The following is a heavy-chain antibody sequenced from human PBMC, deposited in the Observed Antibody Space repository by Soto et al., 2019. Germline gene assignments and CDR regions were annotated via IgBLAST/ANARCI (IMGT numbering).Heavy chain of an antibody. CDR1: GGSISSYY. D-gene: IGHD2-15*01. CDR2: IYYSGST. CDR3: ARGDCSGGTCYLGYYYMDV. Sequence: QVQLQESSPGLVKPSETLSLTCTVSGGSISSYYWSWIRQPPGKGLEWIGYIYYSGSTNYNPSLKSRVTISVDTSKNQFSLQLSSVTAADTAFYYCARGDCSGGTCYLGYYYMDVWGKGTTVTVSS. J-gene: IGHJ6*03. V-gene: IGHV4-59*01.